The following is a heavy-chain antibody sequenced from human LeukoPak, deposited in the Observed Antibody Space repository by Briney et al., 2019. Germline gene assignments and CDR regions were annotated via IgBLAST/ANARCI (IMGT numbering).Heavy chain of an antibody. D-gene: IGHD6-19*01. V-gene: IGHV4-39*01. CDR2: IYYSGST. J-gene: IGHJ5*02. CDR1: GGSISSSSYY. CDR3: ASAVAGTNLPIYH. Sequence: SETLSLTCTVSGGSISSSSYYWGWIRQPPGKGLEWIGSIYYSGSTYYNPSLKSRVTISVDTSKNQFSLKLSSVTAADTAVYYCASAVAGTNLPIYHWGQGTLVTVSS.